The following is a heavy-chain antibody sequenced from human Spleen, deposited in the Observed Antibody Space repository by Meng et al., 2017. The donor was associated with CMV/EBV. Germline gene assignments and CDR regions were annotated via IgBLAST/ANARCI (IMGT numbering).Heavy chain of an antibody. V-gene: IGHV3-33*06. CDR3: AKGTRRYHLLLDF. Sequence: GGSLRLSCAASGFTFSSYGMHWVRQAPGKGLEWVAVIWYDGSNKYYADSVKGRFTISRDNSKNTLYLQMNSLRAEDTAVYHCAKGTRRYHLLLDFWGQGTLVTVSS. D-gene: IGHD2-2*01. J-gene: IGHJ4*02. CDR2: IWYDGSNK. CDR1: GFTFSSYG.